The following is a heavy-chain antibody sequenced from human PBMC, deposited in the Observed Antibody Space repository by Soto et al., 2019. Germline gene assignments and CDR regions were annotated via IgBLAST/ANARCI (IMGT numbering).Heavy chain of an antibody. D-gene: IGHD3-10*01. CDR2: IWYDGSNK. CDR3: AAGEPLNY. Sequence: LRLSCAASGFTFSNYGMHWVRQAPGKGLEWVAIIWYDGSNKYYADSVKGRFTISRDNSKNTVYLQMNSLRAEDTAMYFCAAGEPLNYRGQGTLVTVSS. J-gene: IGHJ4*02. CDR1: GFTFSNYG. V-gene: IGHV3-33*01.